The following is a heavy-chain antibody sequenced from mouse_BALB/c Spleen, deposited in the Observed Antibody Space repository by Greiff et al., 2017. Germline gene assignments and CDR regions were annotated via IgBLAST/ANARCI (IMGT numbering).Heavy chain of an antibody. CDR1: GFNIKDTY. CDR2: IDPANGNT. J-gene: IGHJ2*01. V-gene: IGHV14-3*02. Sequence: EVQGVESGAELVKPGASVKLSCTASGFNIKDTYMHWVKQRPEQGLEWIGRIDPANGNTKYDPKFQGKATITADTSSNTAYLQLSSLTSEDTAVYYCARFITTVVARYYFDYWGQGTTLTVSS. D-gene: IGHD1-1*01. CDR3: ARFITTVVARYYFDY.